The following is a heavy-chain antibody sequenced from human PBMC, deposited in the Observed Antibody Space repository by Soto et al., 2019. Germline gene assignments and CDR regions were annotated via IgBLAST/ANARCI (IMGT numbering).Heavy chain of an antibody. CDR3: ARGPEYSGSLDF. J-gene: IGHJ4*02. Sequence: GGSLRLSCAAAGFTVSSNCMSWVRQAPGKGLEWVSVIYSGGSTYYADSVKGRFTISKDSSNNTLYLQMNSLRAEDTAVYYSARGPEYSGSLDFWGEGTLVTVSS. CDR1: GFTVSSNC. CDR2: IYSGGST. D-gene: IGHD5-12*01. V-gene: IGHV3-53*01.